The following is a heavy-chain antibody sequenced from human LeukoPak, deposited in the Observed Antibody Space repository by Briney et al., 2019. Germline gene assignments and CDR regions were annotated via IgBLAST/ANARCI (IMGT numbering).Heavy chain of an antibody. J-gene: IGHJ3*02. D-gene: IGHD3-3*01. CDR1: GYTFTSYY. Sequence: ASVKVSCKASGYTFTSYYMHWVRQAPGQGLEWMGIINPSGGSTSYAQKFQGRVTMTRDTSTSTVYMELSSLRSEDTAVYYCARSAGTIFGVVTDAFDIWGQGTMVTVSS. V-gene: IGHV1-46*01. CDR2: INPSGGST. CDR3: ARSAGTIFGVVTDAFDI.